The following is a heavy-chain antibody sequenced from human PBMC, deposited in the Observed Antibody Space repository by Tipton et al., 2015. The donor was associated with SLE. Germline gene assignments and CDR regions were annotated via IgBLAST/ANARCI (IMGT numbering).Heavy chain of an antibody. CDR3: ATGHFDF. Sequence: TLSLTCTVSLYSIGSGFYWDWVRQPPGKGLELVATMHHNGSTYYNPSLRSRVAVSMDTSRNQFSLRLKSVTAADTAVYYCATGHFDFWGQGSLVTVSS. J-gene: IGHJ5*01. D-gene: IGHD1-1*01. CDR1: LYSIGSGFY. V-gene: IGHV4-38-2*02. CDR2: MHHNGST.